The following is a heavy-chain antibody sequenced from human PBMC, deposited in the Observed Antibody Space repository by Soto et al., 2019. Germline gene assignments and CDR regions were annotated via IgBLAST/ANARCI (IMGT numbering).Heavy chain of an antibody. Sequence: SETLSLTCSVSGDSISTVDYFWAWIRQPPGQTLEYIGYIYKSATTYYNPSFESRVAISLDTSKSQFSLTVTSVTAGDTAVYFCARGRYCLTGSCFPNWFDSWGRGTPVTVS. D-gene: IGHD2-15*01. CDR1: GDSISTVDYF. J-gene: IGHJ5*01. CDR3: ARGRYCLTGSCFPNWFDS. V-gene: IGHV4-30-4*01. CDR2: IYKSATT.